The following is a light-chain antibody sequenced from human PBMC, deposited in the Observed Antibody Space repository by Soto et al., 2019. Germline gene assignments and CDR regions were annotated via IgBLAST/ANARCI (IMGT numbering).Light chain of an antibody. CDR3: CSYAGSYTCV. V-gene: IGLV2-11*01. Sequence: QSVLTQPRSVSGSPGQSVTISCTGTSSDVGGYNFVSWYQQHPGKTPKLMIYDVSKRPSGVPDRFSGSKSGNTASLSISGPQAEDEADYSRCSYAGSYTCVFGTGTKLTVL. J-gene: IGLJ1*01. CDR2: DVS. CDR1: SSDVGGYNF.